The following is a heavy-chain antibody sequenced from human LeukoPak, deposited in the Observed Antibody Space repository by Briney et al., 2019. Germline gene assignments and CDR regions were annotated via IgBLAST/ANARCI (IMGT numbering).Heavy chain of an antibody. CDR1: GFTFSSYS. Sequence: GGSLRLSCAASGFTFSSYSMNWVRQAPGKGLERVSSISSSSSYIYYADSVKGRFTISRDNAKNSLYLQMNSLRAEDTAVYYCARDQDGSGSYYSRDAFDIWGQGTMVTVSS. J-gene: IGHJ3*02. V-gene: IGHV3-21*01. CDR2: ISSSSSYI. CDR3: ARDQDGSGSYYSRDAFDI. D-gene: IGHD3-10*01.